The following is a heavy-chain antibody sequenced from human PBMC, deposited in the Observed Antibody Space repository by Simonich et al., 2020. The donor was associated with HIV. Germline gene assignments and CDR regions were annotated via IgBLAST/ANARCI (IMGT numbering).Heavy chain of an antibody. CDR2: INHRGDT. V-gene: IGHV4-34*01. Sequence: QVQLQQWGAGLLKPSETLSLTCAVYGGSFSGYYWSWIRQPPGKGLEWIGEINHRGDTNSTPSLTSRGTISSDTSKNQFSLKLSSVTAADTAVYYCARHRLLTLWFGELFRPQYFDYCGQGTLVTVSS. D-gene: IGHD3-10*01. CDR3: ARHRLLTLWFGELFRPQYFDY. J-gene: IGHJ4*02. CDR1: GGSFSGYY.